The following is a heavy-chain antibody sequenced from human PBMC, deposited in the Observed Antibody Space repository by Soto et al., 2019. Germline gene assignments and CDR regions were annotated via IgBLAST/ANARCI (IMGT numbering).Heavy chain of an antibody. D-gene: IGHD6-13*01. Sequence: SQTLSLTCTVSGDYISSSSYYCGCLRPRPGKGLEWLGSIHYSVSTYYNPSLKSRVTISVDTSKNQFSRKRSSVTAADTAVYYCARRGGYSSSLDPWVEGTLV. V-gene: IGHV4-39*01. CDR3: ARRGGYSSSLDP. CDR2: IHYSVST. CDR1: GDYISSSSYY. J-gene: IGHJ5*02.